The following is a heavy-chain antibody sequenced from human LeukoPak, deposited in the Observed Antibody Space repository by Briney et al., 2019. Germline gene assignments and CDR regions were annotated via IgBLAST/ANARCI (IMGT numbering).Heavy chain of an antibody. CDR2: ITNSGTV. J-gene: IGHJ4*02. CDR1: GFSFSNHC. D-gene: IGHD6-19*01. Sequence: GGSLRLSCATSGFSFSNHCMNWVRQAPGKGLEWVSYITNSGTVYYADSVKGRFTISRDDAKSSLYLQMSTLRDEDTAIYYCARHAYNTGWADDYWGQGTLVTASS. V-gene: IGHV3-69-1*01. CDR3: ARHAYNTGWADDY.